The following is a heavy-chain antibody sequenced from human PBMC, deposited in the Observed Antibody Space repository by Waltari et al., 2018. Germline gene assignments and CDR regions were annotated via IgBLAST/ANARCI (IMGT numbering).Heavy chain of an antibody. D-gene: IGHD3-10*01. CDR1: GFTFSSYA. V-gene: IGHV3-23*01. Sequence: EVQLLESGGGLVQPGGSLRLSCVASGFTFSSYAWAGVRQAPGKGLEWVSTISGNFGSTYYADSVKGRFTTSRDNSKNTLSLQMNSLRPEDTAIYYCAKVGLSYWAEYLQHWGQGTLVTVSS. J-gene: IGHJ1*01. CDR3: AKVGLSYWAEYLQH. CDR2: ISGNFGST.